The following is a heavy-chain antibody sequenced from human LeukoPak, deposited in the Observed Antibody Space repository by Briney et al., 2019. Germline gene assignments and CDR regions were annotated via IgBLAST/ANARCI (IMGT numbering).Heavy chain of an antibody. CDR2: IYYSGST. CDR1: GGSISSSSYY. Sequence: LETLSLTCTVSGGSISSSSYYWGWIRQPPGKGLEWIGSIYYSGSTYYNPSLKSRVTISVDTSKNQFSLKLSSVTAADTAVYYCARGAYYDFWSGLAADVFDIWGQGTMVTVSS. CDR3: ARGAYYDFWSGLAADVFDI. V-gene: IGHV4-39*07. D-gene: IGHD3-3*01. J-gene: IGHJ3*02.